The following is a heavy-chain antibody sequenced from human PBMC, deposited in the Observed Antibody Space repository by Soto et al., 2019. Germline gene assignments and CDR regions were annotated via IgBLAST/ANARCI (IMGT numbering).Heavy chain of an antibody. V-gene: IGHV3-7*01. D-gene: IGHD5-12*01. CDR2: IKQDGSQK. J-gene: IGHJ4*02. Sequence: EVQLVESGGGLVQPGGSLRLSCAASGFTFSGYWMSWVRQAPGKGLEWVANIKQDGSQKYYVDSVRGRFTISRDNAANSLYLQMNSLRAEDTAVYYCARGQSGYAEAGYWGQGTLVTVSS. CDR1: GFTFSGYW. CDR3: ARGQSGYAEAGY.